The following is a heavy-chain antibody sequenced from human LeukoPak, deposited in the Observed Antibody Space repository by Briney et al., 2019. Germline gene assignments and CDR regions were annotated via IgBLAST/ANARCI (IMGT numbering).Heavy chain of an antibody. CDR2: IYYSGST. D-gene: IGHD2-15*01. CDR1: GGSISSYY. Sequence: SETLSLTCTVSGGSISSYYWSWIRQPPGQGREWIGYIYYSGSTNYNPSLKSRVTISVDTSKNQFSLKLSSVTAADTAVYYCARGRDGYCSGGSCFQFDYWGQGTLVTVSS. J-gene: IGHJ4*02. CDR3: ARGRDGYCSGGSCFQFDY. V-gene: IGHV4-59*01.